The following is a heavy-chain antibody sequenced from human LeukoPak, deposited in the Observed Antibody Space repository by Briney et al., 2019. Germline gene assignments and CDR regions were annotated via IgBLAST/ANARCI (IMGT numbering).Heavy chain of an antibody. V-gene: IGHV3-7*01. Sequence: GRSLRPSCAASGVTSSTFWMGWGRQAPGKGLGWVANMNVDGSEKYYVDSVKGRFTISRDNAKNSLYLQMNSLRAEDTAVYYCASGCYANDYWGQGTLVTVSS. D-gene: IGHD3-16*01. CDR2: MNVDGSEK. J-gene: IGHJ4*02. CDR3: ASGCYANDY. CDR1: GVTSSTFW.